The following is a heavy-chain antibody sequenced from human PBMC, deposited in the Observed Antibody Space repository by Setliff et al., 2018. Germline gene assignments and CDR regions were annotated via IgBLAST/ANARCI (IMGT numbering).Heavy chain of an antibody. D-gene: IGHD3-22*01. J-gene: IGHJ6*03. CDR1: GAAISTYH. CDR2: VSYGGST. CDR3: ARTGTTYYYSCMGV. Sequence: SETLSLTCAVSGAAISTYHWSWLRQPPGKGLEWIGYVSYGGSTKYNPSLESRVTISLDAPKNQFSLKLTSVTAADTAVYYCARTGTTYYYSCMGVWGKGTTVTV. V-gene: IGHV4-59*08.